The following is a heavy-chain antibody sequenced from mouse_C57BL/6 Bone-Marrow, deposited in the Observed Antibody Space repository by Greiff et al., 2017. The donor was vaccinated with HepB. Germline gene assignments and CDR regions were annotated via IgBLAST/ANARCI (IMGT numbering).Heavy chain of an antibody. D-gene: IGHD4-1*01. CDR3: ARIGDWDGY. J-gene: IGHJ2*01. V-gene: IGHV1-61*01. CDR2: IYPSDSET. Sequence: QVQLQQPGAELVRPGSSVKLSCKASGYTFTSYWMDWVKQRPGQGLEWIGNIYPSDSETHYNQKFKDKATLTVDKSSSTAYMQLSSLTSEDSAVYYCARIGDWDGYWGQGTTLTVSS. CDR1: GYTFTSYW.